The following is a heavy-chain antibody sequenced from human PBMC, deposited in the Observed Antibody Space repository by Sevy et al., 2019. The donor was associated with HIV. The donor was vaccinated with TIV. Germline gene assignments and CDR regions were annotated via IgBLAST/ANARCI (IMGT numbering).Heavy chain of an antibody. Sequence: SETLSLTCTVSGDSVSSGSYHWSWIRQPPGKGLEWIGYMYYYGNTNLNPSVRSRVTMSVATSENQFSLKLRSGTAADTAMYYCARRRTALVAGHYYGLDVWGQGTTVTVSS. V-gene: IGHV4-61*01. J-gene: IGHJ6*02. CDR2: MYYYGNT. CDR1: GDSVSSGSYH. D-gene: IGHD5-18*01. CDR3: ARRRTALVAGHYYGLDV.